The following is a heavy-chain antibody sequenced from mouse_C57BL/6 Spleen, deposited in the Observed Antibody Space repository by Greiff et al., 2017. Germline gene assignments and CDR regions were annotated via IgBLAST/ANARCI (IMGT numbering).Heavy chain of an antibody. V-gene: IGHV2-5*01. CDR2: IWRGGST. J-gene: IGHJ4*01. D-gene: IGHD2-4*01. CDR3: AKNPYDYDEGNAMDY. Sequence: QVQLKESGPGLVQPSQSLSITCTVSGFSLTSYGVHWVRQSPGKGLEWLGVIWRGGSTDYNAAFMSRLSITKDNSKSQVFFKMNSLQADDTAIYYWAKNPYDYDEGNAMDYWGQGTSVTFSS. CDR1: GFSLTSYG.